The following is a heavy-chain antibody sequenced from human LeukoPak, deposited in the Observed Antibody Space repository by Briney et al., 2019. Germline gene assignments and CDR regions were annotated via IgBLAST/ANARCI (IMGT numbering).Heavy chain of an antibody. J-gene: IGHJ3*02. D-gene: IGHD2-21*02. CDR3: ARLLNNDNAGDPDTFDM. CDR2: IYYTGTT. V-gene: IGHV4-59*11. CDR1: SGSISSHY. Sequence: PSETLSLTCTVSSGSISSHYWSWIRQSPERGLEWIGFIYYTGTTRYNPSLRGRVTTSVDSSRNHFSLKLTSMTAADTALYYCARLLNNDNAGDPDTFDMWGQGTMVTVSS.